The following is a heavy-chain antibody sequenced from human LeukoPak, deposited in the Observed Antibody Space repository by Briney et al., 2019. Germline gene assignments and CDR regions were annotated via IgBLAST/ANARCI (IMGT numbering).Heavy chain of an antibody. J-gene: IGHJ5*02. CDR1: GGYIITSGHY. V-gene: IGHV4-39*07. Sequence: SETLSLTCTVSGGYIITSGHYWGWIHQPPGKGLEWIGSVYYTGVTSTNPFFRSRMSISVDTSKNQFSLNLTSVTAADAAVYYCARERSSSGGHNWFDPWGQGTLVTVSS. D-gene: IGHD4-23*01. CDR3: ARERSSSGGHNWFDP. CDR2: VYYTGVT.